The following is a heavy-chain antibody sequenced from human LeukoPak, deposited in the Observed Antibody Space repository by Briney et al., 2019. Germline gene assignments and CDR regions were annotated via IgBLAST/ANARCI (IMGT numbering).Heavy chain of an antibody. CDR1: GFTFSSYA. CDR2: ISYDGSNK. J-gene: IGHJ4*02. Sequence: GRSLRLSCAASGFTFSSYAMHWVRQAPGKGLEWVAVISYDGSNKYYADSVKGRFTISRDNSKNTLYLQMNSLRAEDTAVYYCTTDRYYDILTGTFDYWGQGTLVTVSS. V-gene: IGHV3-30*04. D-gene: IGHD3-9*01. CDR3: TTDRYYDILTGTFDY.